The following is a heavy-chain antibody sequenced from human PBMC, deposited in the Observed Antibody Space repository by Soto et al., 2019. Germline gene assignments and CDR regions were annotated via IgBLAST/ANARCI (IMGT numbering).Heavy chain of an antibody. D-gene: IGHD6-19*01. J-gene: IGHJ6*02. CDR2: IYYSGST. V-gene: IGHV4-59*01. CDR3: ARDASSGWWREVYYGMDV. Sequence: SETLSLTCTVSGGSISSYYWSWIRQPPGKGLEWIGYIYYSGSTNYNPSLKSRVTISVDTSKNQFSLKLSSVTAADTAVYYCARDASSGWWREVYYGMDVWGQGTTVTVSS. CDR1: GGSISSYY.